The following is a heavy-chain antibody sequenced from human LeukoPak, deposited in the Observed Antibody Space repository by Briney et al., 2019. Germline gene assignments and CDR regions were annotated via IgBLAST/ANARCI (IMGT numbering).Heavy chain of an antibody. D-gene: IGHD6-6*01. CDR1: GFTFTSNY. V-gene: IGHV1-46*01. CDR3: ASTIAARLDC. Sequence: ASVKLSCKASGFTFTSNYIHWVRQAPGQGLEWIGEINPSGGDTRFAQKFQGRVTMTRDMSANTVDMELSSLRSEDTAVYYGASTIAARLDCWGQGTRVTVTS. CDR2: INPSGGDT. J-gene: IGHJ4*02.